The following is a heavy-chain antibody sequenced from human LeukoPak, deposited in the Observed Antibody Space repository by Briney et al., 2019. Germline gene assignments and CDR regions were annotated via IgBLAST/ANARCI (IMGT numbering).Heavy chain of an antibody. CDR3: ARGAYYGSVDY. CDR2: NYYTRTT. D-gene: IGHD3-10*01. CDR1: GGSISNYY. V-gene: IGHV4-59*08. J-gene: IGHJ4*02. Sequence: PSETLSLTCTVSGGSISNYYWSWIRQPPGKGPEWIGCNYYTRTTNYNPSLKSRVAISVDSSKNQFSLKLSSVTAADTAVYYCARGAYYGSVDYWGQGTLVTVSS.